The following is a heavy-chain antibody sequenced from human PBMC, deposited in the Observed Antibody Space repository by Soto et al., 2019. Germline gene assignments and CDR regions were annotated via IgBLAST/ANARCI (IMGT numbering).Heavy chain of an antibody. CDR1: GFTFISYG. CDR2: IWYDGSNK. V-gene: IGHV3-33*01. J-gene: IGHJ6*02. CDR3: ARSGSGYDPYYYYGMDV. Sequence: GWSLRLSCASSGFTFISYGMHWVRQAPGKGLEWVAVIWYDGSNKYYADSVKGRFTISRDNSKNTLYLQMNSLRAEDTAVYYCARSGSGYDPYYYYGMDVWGQGTTVTVSS. D-gene: IGHD5-12*01.